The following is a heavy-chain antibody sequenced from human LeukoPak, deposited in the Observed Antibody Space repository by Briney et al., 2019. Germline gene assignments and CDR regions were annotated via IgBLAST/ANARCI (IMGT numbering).Heavy chain of an antibody. CDR2: IWYDGSNK. D-gene: IGHD3-16*01. CDR3: AREYDYVWGSSPIGMDV. CDR1: GFTFSSYG. J-gene: IGHJ6*02. Sequence: TGGSLRLSCAASGFTFSSYGMHWVRQAPGKGLEWVAVIWYDGSNKYYADSVKGRLTISRDNSKNTLYLQMNSLRAEDTAVYYCAREYDYVWGSSPIGMDVWGQGTTVTVSS. V-gene: IGHV3-33*01.